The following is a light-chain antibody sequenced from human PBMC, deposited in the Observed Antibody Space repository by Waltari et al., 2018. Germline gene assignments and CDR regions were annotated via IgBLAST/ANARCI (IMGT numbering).Light chain of an antibody. CDR3: QVWDSGSDPVV. Sequence: SYVLTQPPSVSVAPGQTATISCGGNNIGRKRVNWYQQKPGQGPLLVVYDDRDRPSGIPDRYSGANSENTATLTISRVEAGDEADYFCQVWDSGSDPVVFGGGSKLTVL. CDR2: DDR. J-gene: IGLJ2*01. V-gene: IGLV3-21*02. CDR1: NIGRKR.